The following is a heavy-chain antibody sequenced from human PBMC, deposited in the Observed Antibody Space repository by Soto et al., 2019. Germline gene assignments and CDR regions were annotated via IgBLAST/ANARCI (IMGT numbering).Heavy chain of an antibody. CDR3: ARQRRRYGFGDYAFDI. CDR2: IYYSGST. CDR1: GGSISSSSYY. J-gene: IGHJ3*02. D-gene: IGHD5-18*01. V-gene: IGHV4-39*01. Sequence: QLQLQESGPGLVKPSETLSLTCTVSGGSISSSSYYWGWIRQPPGKGLEWIGSIYYSGSTYYNPSLKSRVTISVDTSKNQFSLKLSSVTAADTAVYYCARQRRRYGFGDYAFDIWGQGTMVTVSS.